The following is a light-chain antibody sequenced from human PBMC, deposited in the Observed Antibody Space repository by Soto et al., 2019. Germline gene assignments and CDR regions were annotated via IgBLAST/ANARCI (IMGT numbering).Light chain of an antibody. CDR3: QQYSSSLRT. V-gene: IGKV3-20*01. CDR1: QSVSSSY. Sequence: EIVLTQSPGTLSLSPGERATLSCRASQSVSSSYLAWYQQKPGQAPRLLIYGASSRATGIPDRFSGSESWTDFTLTISRLEPEDIAVYYCQQYSSSLRTFGQGTK. J-gene: IGKJ1*01. CDR2: GAS.